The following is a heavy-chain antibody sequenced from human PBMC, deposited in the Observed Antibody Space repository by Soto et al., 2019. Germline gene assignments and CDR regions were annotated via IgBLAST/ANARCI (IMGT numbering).Heavy chain of an antibody. CDR1: GYTFTSYG. Sequence: XSVKVSCKASGYTFTSYGISWVRQAPGQGLEWMGWISAYNGNTKYAQKLQGRVTMTTDTSTSTAYMELRRLRSDDTAVYYCARGHKLYGDPYYFDCWGQGTLVTVSS. D-gene: IGHD4-17*01. V-gene: IGHV1-18*04. J-gene: IGHJ4*02. CDR3: ARGHKLYGDPYYFDC. CDR2: ISAYNGNT.